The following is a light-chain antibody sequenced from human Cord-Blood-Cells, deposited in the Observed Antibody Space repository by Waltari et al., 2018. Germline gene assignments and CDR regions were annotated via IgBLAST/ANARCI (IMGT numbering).Light chain of an antibody. J-gene: IGKJ4*01. CDR1: QSFSSCY. V-gene: IGKV3-20*01. CDR2: GAS. Sequence: EIVLTQSPGTRSLSPGERATLPCRASQSFSSCYLAWYQQKPGQAPRLLIYGASSRATGIPDRFSGSGSGTDFTLTISRLEPEDFAVYYCQQYGSSPLTFGGGTKVEIK. CDR3: QQYGSSPLT.